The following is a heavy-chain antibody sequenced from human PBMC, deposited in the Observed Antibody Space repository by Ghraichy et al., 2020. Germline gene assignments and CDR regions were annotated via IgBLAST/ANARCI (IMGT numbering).Heavy chain of an antibody. J-gene: IGHJ4*02. V-gene: IGHV3-23*01. CDR1: GFTFSSYA. CDR3: ARTRLGYCSGGSCYSDY. CDR2: ISESGRNT. Sequence: GGSLRLSCAASGFTFSSYAMSWVRQAPGKGLEWVSGISESGRNTYYADSVKGRFTISRDNSKNTLYLQMNSLRAEDTAVYYCARTRLGYCSGGSCYSDYWGQGTLVTVSS. D-gene: IGHD2-15*01.